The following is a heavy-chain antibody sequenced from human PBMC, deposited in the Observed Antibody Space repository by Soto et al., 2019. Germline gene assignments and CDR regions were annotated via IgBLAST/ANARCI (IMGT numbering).Heavy chain of an antibody. CDR2: IYYSGST. CDR1: GGSISSSSYY. J-gene: IGHJ2*01. CDR3: ARTKITYYYDSSGYLRHFDL. V-gene: IGHV4-39*01. Sequence: SETLSLTCTVSGGSISSSSYYWGWIRQPPGKGLEWIGSIYYSGSTYYNPSLKSRVTISVDTSKNQFSLELSSVTAADTAVYYCARTKITYYYDSSGYLRHFDLWGRGTLVTVSS. D-gene: IGHD3-22*01.